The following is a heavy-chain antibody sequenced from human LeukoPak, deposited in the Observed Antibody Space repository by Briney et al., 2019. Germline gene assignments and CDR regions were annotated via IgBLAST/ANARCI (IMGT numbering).Heavy chain of an antibody. V-gene: IGHV1-58*01. CDR1: GFTFTSSA. CDR3: AAGRWCVFDY. J-gene: IGHJ4*02. Sequence: SVTVSCTPSGFTFTSSAVQWVRQARGQRVEWIGWIVVGSANTNYAQKFQERVTITRDMSTSTAYMELSSLRSEDTAVYYCAAGRWCVFDYWGQGTLVTVSS. CDR2: IVVGSANT. D-gene: IGHD2-21*01.